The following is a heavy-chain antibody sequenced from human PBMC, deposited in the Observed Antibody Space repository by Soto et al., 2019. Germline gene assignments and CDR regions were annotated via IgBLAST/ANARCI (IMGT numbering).Heavy chain of an antibody. CDR1: GGSFSGYY. V-gene: IGHV4-34*01. Sequence: SETLSLTCAVYGGSFSGYYWSWIRQPPGKGLEWIGEINHSGSTNYNPSLKSRVTISVGTSKNQFSLKLSSVTAADTAVYYCARGPLLLWFGAHWNWFAPRGQRTLVTVSS. J-gene: IGHJ5*02. CDR3: ARGPLLLWFGAHWNWFAP. D-gene: IGHD3-10*01. CDR2: INHSGST.